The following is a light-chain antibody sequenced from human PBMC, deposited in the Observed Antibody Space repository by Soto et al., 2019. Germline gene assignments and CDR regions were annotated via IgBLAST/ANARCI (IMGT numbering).Light chain of an antibody. V-gene: IGKV1-9*01. CDR3: QQRFDWPKIT. J-gene: IGKJ5*01. CDR1: EDISSY. CDR2: AAS. Sequence: IQLTQSPSSLSASVGDRVTFTCRASEDISSYLVWYQQKPGAAPKLLIYAASALHSGVPSRFSGSGSGTDFTLTISSLEPEDFGVFYCQQRFDWPKITFGQGTRLEIK.